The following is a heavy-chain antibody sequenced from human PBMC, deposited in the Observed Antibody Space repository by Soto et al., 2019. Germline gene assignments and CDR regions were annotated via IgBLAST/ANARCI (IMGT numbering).Heavy chain of an antibody. D-gene: IGHD2-21*01. CDR2: INPETGGT. Sequence: ASVKVSCKASGYTFTGYYVHWVGEAPGQGLEWMVCINPETGGTSYAQKFQGRVTLPRDTSINTAYLELSSLRFDDAAVYFCARERFQVISDGMDVWGQ. J-gene: IGHJ6*02. CDR1: GYTFTGYY. V-gene: IGHV1-2*02. CDR3: ARERFQVISDGMDV.